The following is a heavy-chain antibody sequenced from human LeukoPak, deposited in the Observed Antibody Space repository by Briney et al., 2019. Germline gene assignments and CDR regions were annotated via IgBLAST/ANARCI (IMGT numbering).Heavy chain of an antibody. CDR2: IKQDGSEK. CDR3: ARGARQLRY. V-gene: IGHV3-7*03. CDR1: GFTFSSYW. D-gene: IGHD6-13*01. J-gene: IGHJ4*02. Sequence: GGSLRLSCAASGFTFSSYWMSWVRQAPGKGLEWVANIKQDGSEKYYVDSVKGRFTISRDNAKNSPYLQLNGLRAEDTAVYYCARGARQLRYWGQGTLATVSS.